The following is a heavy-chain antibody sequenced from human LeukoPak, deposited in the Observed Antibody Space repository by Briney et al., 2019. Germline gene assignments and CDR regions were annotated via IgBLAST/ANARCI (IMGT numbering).Heavy chain of an antibody. CDR3: ARPYCGGDCYYALNWYFDL. D-gene: IGHD2-21*02. CDR2: IYYSGST. J-gene: IGHJ2*01. V-gene: IGHV4-39*01. Sequence: SETLSLTCTVSGGSISSSSYYWGWIRLPPGQGLEWIGSIYYSGSTYYNPSLKSRVTISVDTSKNQFSLKLSSVTAADTAVYYCARPYCGGDCYYALNWYFDLWGRGTLVTVSS. CDR1: GGSISSSSYY.